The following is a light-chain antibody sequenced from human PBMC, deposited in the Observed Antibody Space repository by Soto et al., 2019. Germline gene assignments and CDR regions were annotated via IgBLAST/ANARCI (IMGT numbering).Light chain of an antibody. CDR3: SSYTTSNTLV. CDR2: EVS. CDR1: SGDIGSYDY. Sequence: QYALTQPASVCGSPGQSITISCTRTSGDIGSYDYVSWYQQAPGKAPKLILYEVSNRPSGISNRFSGSKSGSMASLTISGLQSEDEADYFCSSYTTSNTLVFGGGTKVTV. J-gene: IGLJ2*01. V-gene: IGLV2-14*01.